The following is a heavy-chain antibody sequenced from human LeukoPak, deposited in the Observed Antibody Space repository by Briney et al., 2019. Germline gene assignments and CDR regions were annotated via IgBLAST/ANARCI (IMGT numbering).Heavy chain of an antibody. V-gene: IGHV4-34*01. D-gene: IGHD1-26*01. Sequence: PSETLSLTCAVYGGSFSGYYWSWIRQPPGKGLEWIGEINHSGTTNYNSSLKSRVTVSVDTSMNQFSLKLSSVTAADKAVYYCARRYSGSYGLYSHHSMDVWGKGTTVTISS. CDR3: ARRYSGSYGLYSHHSMDV. CDR2: INHSGTT. J-gene: IGHJ6*03. CDR1: GGSFSGYY.